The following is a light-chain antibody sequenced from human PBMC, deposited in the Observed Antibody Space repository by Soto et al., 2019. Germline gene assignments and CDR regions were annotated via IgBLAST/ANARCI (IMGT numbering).Light chain of an antibody. CDR2: EVS. CDR3: SSYAGASGV. CDR1: SSDLGGYDY. J-gene: IGLJ3*02. V-gene: IGLV2-8*01. Sequence: QSALTQPPSASGSPGQSVTISCTGTSSDLGGYDYVSWYQQHPGKAPKLMIYEVSKRPSGVPDRFSGSKSGNTASLTVSGLQAEDEADYYCSSYAGASGVFGGGTQLTVL.